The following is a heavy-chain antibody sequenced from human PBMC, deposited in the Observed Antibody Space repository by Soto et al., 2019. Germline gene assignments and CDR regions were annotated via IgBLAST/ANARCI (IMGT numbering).Heavy chain of an antibody. Sequence: SETLSLTCAVYGESFSDYCWTWIRQSPGKGLEWIGEINHSGRTNYNPSLKSRVTISVDTSKNTLYLQMNSLRAEDTAVYYCVRTSLVVAAATREDYWGQGTLVTVSS. CDR2: INHSGRT. CDR1: GESFSDYC. J-gene: IGHJ4*02. CDR3: VRTSLVVAAATREDY. V-gene: IGHV4-34*01. D-gene: IGHD2-15*01.